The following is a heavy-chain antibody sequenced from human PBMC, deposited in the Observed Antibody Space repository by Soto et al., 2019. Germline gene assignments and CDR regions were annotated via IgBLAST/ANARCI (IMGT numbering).Heavy chain of an antibody. CDR3: ARESLRGYSYHGMDV. J-gene: IGHJ6*02. CDR1: GFTFSSYG. CDR2: IWYDGSNK. Sequence: PGGSLRLSCAASGFTFSSYGMHWVRQAPGKGLEWVAVIWYDGSNKYYADSVKGRFTISRDNSKNTLYLQMNSLRAEDTAVYYCARESLRGYSYHGMDVWGQGTTVTVSS. V-gene: IGHV3-33*01. D-gene: IGHD5-18*01.